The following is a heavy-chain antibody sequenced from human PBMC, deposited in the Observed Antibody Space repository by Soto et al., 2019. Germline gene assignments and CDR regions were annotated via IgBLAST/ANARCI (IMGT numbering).Heavy chain of an antibody. V-gene: IGHV4-59*01. CDR2: IYYSGST. D-gene: IGHD3-3*01. J-gene: IGHJ4*02. Sequence: QVQLQESGPGLVKPSETLSLTYTVSGGSISSYYWSWIRQPPGKGLEWIGYIYYSGSTNYNPSLKSRVTISVDTSKNQFSLKLSSVTAADTAVYYCARDVTIFGVHYFDYWGQGTLVTVSS. CDR3: ARDVTIFGVHYFDY. CDR1: GGSISSYY.